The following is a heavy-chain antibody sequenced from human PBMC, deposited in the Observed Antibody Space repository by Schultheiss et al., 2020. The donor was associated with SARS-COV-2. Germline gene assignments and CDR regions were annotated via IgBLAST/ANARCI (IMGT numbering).Heavy chain of an antibody. J-gene: IGHJ4*02. CDR3: ARHYSTGWYLG. Sequence: SETLSLTCTVSGGSISSYYWSWIRQPAGKGLEWIGYIYYSGSTYYNPSLKSRVTISVDTSKNQFSLKLTSVTAADTAVYYCARHYSTGWYLGWGQGTLVTVSS. CDR1: GGSISSYY. CDR2: IYYSGST. V-gene: IGHV4-59*08. D-gene: IGHD6-19*01.